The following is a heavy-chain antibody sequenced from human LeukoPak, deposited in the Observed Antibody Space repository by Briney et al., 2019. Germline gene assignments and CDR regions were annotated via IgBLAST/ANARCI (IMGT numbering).Heavy chain of an antibody. CDR2: ISGSGGST. J-gene: IGHJ4*02. CDR1: GFTFSSYA. V-gene: IGHV3-23*01. CDR3: AKDPYDYYDSSGYYYEPYFDY. D-gene: IGHD3-22*01. Sequence: AGSLSLSCAASGFTFSSYAMSWVRQAPGKGLEWVSAISGSGGSTYYADSVKGRFTISRDNSKNTLDLQMNSLRAEDTSVYYCAKDPYDYYDSSGYYYEPYFDYWGQGTLVTVSS.